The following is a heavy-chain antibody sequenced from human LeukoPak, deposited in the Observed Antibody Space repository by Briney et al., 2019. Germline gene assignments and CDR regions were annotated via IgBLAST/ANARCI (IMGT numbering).Heavy chain of an antibody. V-gene: IGHV4-4*02. CDR2: IYTSGST. J-gene: IGHJ4*02. CDR1: GGSISSSNW. D-gene: IGHD3-3*01. Sequence: PSETLSLTCAVSGGSISSSNWWSWVRQPPGKGLEWIGRIYTSGSTNYNPSLKSRVTMSVDTSKNQFSLKLTSVTAADTAVYYCAREDFWSGYGFDYWGQGTLVTVSS. CDR3: AREDFWSGYGFDY.